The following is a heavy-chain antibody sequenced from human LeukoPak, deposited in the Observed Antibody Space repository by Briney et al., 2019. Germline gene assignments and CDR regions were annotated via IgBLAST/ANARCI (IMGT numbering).Heavy chain of an antibody. CDR3: ARDELAVAKKGFLDS. CDR2: IWYDGSNK. D-gene: IGHD6-19*01. Sequence: GGSLRLSCAASGFIFSSYGMHWVRQAPGKGLEWVAVIWYDGSNKYYADSVKGRFTISRDNSKNTLYLQVNSLRAEDTAVYYRARDELAVAKKGFLDSWGQGTLVTVSS. CDR1: GFIFSSYG. V-gene: IGHV3-33*01. J-gene: IGHJ4*02.